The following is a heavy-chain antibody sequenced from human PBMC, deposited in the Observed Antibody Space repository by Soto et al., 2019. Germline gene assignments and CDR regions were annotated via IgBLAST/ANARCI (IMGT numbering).Heavy chain of an antibody. CDR1: GYTFTRYA. J-gene: IGHJ5*02. D-gene: IGHD6-13*01. CDR3: ARGQAAAGTGWLDP. CDR2: INAGNGNT. V-gene: IGHV1-3*01. Sequence: GASVNVSCKASGYTFTRYAMHWVSQAPGQRLEWMGWINAGNGNTKYSQKFQGRVTITRDTSASTAYMELSSLRSEDTAVYYCARGQAAAGTGWLDPWGQGTLVTVSS.